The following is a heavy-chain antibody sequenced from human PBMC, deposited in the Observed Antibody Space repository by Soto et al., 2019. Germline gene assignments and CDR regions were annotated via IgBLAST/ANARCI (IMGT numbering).Heavy chain of an antibody. CDR3: ARDQIWNGDDDAFHI. CDR1: GFTVSSNY. Sequence: GGSLRLSCAASGFTVSSNYMSWVRQAPGKGLEWVSVIYSGGSTYYADSVKGRFTISRDNSKNTLYLQMNSLRAEDTAVYYCARDQIWNGDDDAFHIWGQGTMVTVSS. J-gene: IGHJ3*02. CDR2: IYSGGST. V-gene: IGHV3-53*01. D-gene: IGHD1-1*01.